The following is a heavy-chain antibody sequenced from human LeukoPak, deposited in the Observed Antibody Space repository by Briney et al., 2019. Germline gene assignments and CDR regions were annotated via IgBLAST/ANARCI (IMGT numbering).Heavy chain of an antibody. CDR1: GFTFSSYS. CDR3: AREEGYDSIDY. D-gene: IGHD3-22*01. J-gene: IGHJ4*02. Sequence: GGSLRLSCAASGFTFSSYSMNWVGQAPGKRLEWVSSISSSSSYIYYADSVKGRFTISRDNAKNSLYLQMNSLRAEDTAVYYCAREEGYDSIDYWGQGTLVTVSS. V-gene: IGHV3-21*01. CDR2: ISSSSSYI.